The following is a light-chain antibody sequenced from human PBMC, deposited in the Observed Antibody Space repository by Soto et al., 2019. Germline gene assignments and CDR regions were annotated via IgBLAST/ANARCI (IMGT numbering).Light chain of an antibody. CDR1: QSISSW. V-gene: IGKV1-5*03. CDR3: KQYNSYAWT. Sequence: DIQMTQSPSTLSASVGDRVTITCRASQSISSWLAWYQQKPGKAPKLLIYKASSLESGVPSRFSGSGSGTEFTLTISSLQPDDFATYYCKQYNSYAWTFGQGTKVEMK. J-gene: IGKJ1*01. CDR2: KAS.